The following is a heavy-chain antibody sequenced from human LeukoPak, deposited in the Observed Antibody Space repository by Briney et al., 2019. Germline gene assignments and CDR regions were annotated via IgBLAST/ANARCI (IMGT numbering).Heavy chain of an antibody. D-gene: IGHD4-17*01. Sequence: SETLSLTCTVSGGSISSYYWSWIRQPPGKGLEWIGYIYYSGSTNYNLSLKSRVTISVDTSKNQFSLKLSSVTAADTAVYYCAREGYGDYVGVGHNWFDPWGQGTLVTVSS. V-gene: IGHV4-59*01. CDR1: GGSISSYY. CDR3: AREGYGDYVGVGHNWFDP. J-gene: IGHJ5*02. CDR2: IYYSGST.